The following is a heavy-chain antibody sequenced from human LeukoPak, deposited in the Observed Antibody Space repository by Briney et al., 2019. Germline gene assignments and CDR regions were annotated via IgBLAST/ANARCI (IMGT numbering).Heavy chain of an antibody. D-gene: IGHD5-18*01. CDR3: ARAQPGYSYGYYPVSDY. CDR1: GFTFSSYA. Sequence: PGGSLRLSCAASGFTFSSYAMHWVRQAPGKGLEWVAVISYDGSNKYYADSVKGRFTISRDNSKNTLYLQMNSLRAEDTAVYYCARAQPGYSYGYYPVSDYWGQGTLVTVSS. CDR2: ISYDGSNK. J-gene: IGHJ4*02. V-gene: IGHV3-30-3*01.